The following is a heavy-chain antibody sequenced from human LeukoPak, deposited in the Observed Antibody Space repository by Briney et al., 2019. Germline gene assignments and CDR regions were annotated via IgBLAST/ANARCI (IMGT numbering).Heavy chain of an antibody. CDR1: GFTFSSYS. CDR3: ARDMEDIVVVPADTPGGKSYYYYYYMDV. D-gene: IGHD2-2*01. J-gene: IGHJ6*03. V-gene: IGHV3-21*01. Sequence: GGSLRLSCAASGFTFSSYSMNWVRRAPGKGLEWVSSISSSSSNIYYADSVKGRFTISRDNAKNSLYLQMNSLRAEDTAVYYCARDMEDIVVVPADTPGGKSYYYYYYMDVWGKGTTVTVSS. CDR2: ISSSSSNI.